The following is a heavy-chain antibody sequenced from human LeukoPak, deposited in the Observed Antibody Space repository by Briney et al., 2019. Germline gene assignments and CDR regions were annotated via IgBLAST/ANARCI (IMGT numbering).Heavy chain of an antibody. CDR3: ARLTGGNIVVVPAALNWFDP. V-gene: IGHV4-39*01. CDR2: IYYSGST. D-gene: IGHD2-2*01. Sequence: SETLSLTCTVSGGSISSSSYYWGWIRQPPGKGLEWIGSIYYSGSTYYNPSLKSRVTISVDTSKNQFSLKLSSVTAADTAVYYCARLTGGNIVVVPAALNWFDPWGQGTLVTVSS. J-gene: IGHJ5*02. CDR1: GGSISSSSYY.